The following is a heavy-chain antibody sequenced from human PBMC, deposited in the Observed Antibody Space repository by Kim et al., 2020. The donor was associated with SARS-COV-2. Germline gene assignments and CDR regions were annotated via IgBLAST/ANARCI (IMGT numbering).Heavy chain of an antibody. Sequence: ASVKVSCKVSGYTLTELSMHWVRQAPGKGLEWMGGFDPEDGETIYAQKFQGRVTMTEDTSTDTAYMELSSLRSEDTAVYYCATGPYYDSSGYYPEFDYWGQGTLVTVSS. CDR3: ATGPYYDSSGYYPEFDY. CDR1: GYTLTELS. V-gene: IGHV1-24*01. D-gene: IGHD3-22*01. CDR2: FDPEDGET. J-gene: IGHJ4*02.